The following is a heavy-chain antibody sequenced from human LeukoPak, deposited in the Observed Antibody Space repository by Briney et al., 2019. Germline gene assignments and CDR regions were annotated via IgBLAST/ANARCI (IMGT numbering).Heavy chain of an antibody. CDR1: GFTFSSYG. Sequence: GGSLRLSCAAPGFTFSSYGMHWVRQAPGKGLEWVAVIWYDGSNKYYADSVKGRLTISRDNSKNTLYLQMNSLRAEDTAVYYCAKHGFMDAWGKGTTVTVSS. J-gene: IGHJ6*03. CDR2: IWYDGSNK. CDR3: AKHGFMDA. V-gene: IGHV3-33*06.